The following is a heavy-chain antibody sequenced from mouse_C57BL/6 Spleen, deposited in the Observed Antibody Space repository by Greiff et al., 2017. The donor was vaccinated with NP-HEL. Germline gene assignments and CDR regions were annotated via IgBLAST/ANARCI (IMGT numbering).Heavy chain of an antibody. Sequence: EVKVEESGGGLVKPGGSLKLSCAASGFTFSDYGMHWVRQAPEKGLEWVAYISSGSSTIYYADTVKGRFTISRDNAKNTLFLQMTSLRSEDTAMYYCARGELRDYAMDYWGQGTSVTVSS. CDR3: ARGELRDYAMDY. CDR2: ISSGSSTI. D-gene: IGHD3-2*02. J-gene: IGHJ4*01. V-gene: IGHV5-17*01. CDR1: GFTFSDYG.